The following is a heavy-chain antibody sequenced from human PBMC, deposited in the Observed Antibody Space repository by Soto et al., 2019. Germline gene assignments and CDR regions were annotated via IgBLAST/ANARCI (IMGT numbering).Heavy chain of an antibody. J-gene: IGHJ4*02. CDR1: GGSISSYY. V-gene: IGHV4-59*01. D-gene: IGHD5-18*01. Sequence: SETLSLTCTVSGGSISSYYWSWIRQPPGKGLEWIGYVYYRGNTNYNPSLKTRVTISVDTSKNQFSLKLNSVTAADTAVYYCARGYNYGYGFFDSWGQGTLVTVSS. CDR2: VYYRGNT. CDR3: ARGYNYGYGFFDS.